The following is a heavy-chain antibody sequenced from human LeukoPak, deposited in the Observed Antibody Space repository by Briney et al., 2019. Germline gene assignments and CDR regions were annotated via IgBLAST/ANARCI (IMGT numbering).Heavy chain of an antibody. J-gene: IGHJ3*02. D-gene: IGHD4-23*01. CDR3: ASGGPRAFDI. V-gene: IGHV4-61*02. CDR1: GGSISGENYY. Sequence: SQTLSLTCTVSGGSISGENYYWSWIRQPAGKGPEWIGRIYTSGSTNYNPSLKSRVTISVDTSKNQFSLKLSSVTAADTAVYYCASGGPRAFDIWGQGTMVTVSS. CDR2: IYTSGST.